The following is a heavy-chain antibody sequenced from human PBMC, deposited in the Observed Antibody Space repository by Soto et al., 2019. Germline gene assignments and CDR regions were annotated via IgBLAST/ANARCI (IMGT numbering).Heavy chain of an antibody. J-gene: IGHJ4*02. CDR2: IYYRGST. V-gene: IGHV4-59*01. CDR3: ARGGYNWNDVTDY. Sequence: QVQLQESGPGLVKPSETLSLTCIVSGGSISNYYWSWIRQPPGKGLEWIGYIYYRGSTNYNPSLKSRVTISVDTSKNQFSLKLSSVTPADTAVYYCARGGYNWNDVTDYWGQGTLVTVSS. CDR1: GGSISNYY. D-gene: IGHD1-20*01.